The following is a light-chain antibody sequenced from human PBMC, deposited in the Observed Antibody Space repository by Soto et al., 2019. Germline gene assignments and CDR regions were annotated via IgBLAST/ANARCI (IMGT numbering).Light chain of an antibody. J-gene: IGKJ5*01. CDR1: QSVGSY. V-gene: IGKV3-11*01. CDR2: DAS. Sequence: ASQSVGSYLAWYQHKPGQAPRLLISDASNRATGIPARFSGSGSGTDFTLTISSLEPEDFAVYYCQQRSNWPITFGQGTRLEI. CDR3: QQRSNWPIT.